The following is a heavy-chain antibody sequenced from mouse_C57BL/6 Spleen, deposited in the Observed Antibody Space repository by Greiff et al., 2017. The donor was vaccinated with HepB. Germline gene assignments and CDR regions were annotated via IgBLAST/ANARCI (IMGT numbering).Heavy chain of an antibody. CDR2: IDPSDSYT. J-gene: IGHJ1*03. V-gene: IGHV1-69*01. Sequence: QVQLQQPGAELVMPGASVKLSCKASGYTFTSYWMHWVKQRPGQGLEWIGEIDPSDSYTNYNQKFKGKSTLTVDKSSSTAYMQLSSLTSEDSAVYYCARRGFYGSSSWYFDVWGTGTTVTVSS. D-gene: IGHD1-1*01. CDR1: GYTFTSYW. CDR3: ARRGFYGSSSWYFDV.